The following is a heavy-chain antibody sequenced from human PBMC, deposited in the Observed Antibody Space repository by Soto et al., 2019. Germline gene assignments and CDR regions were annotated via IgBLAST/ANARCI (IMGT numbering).Heavy chain of an antibody. CDR1: GFTCSSYA. J-gene: IGHJ6*02. Sequence: GGSLRLSCAASGFTCSSYAMSWVRQAPGKGLEWVSAISGSGGSTYYADSVKGRFTISRDNSRNTLYLQMNSLRAEDTAVYYCAKEVSHYYYGMDVWGQGTTVTVSS. V-gene: IGHV3-23*01. CDR2: ISGSGGST. CDR3: AKEVSHYYYGMDV. D-gene: IGHD3-22*01.